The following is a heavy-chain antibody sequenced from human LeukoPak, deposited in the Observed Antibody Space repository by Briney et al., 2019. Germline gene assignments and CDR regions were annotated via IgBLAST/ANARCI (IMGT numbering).Heavy chain of an antibody. Sequence: ASVKVSCKASGGTFSSYAISWVRQAPGQGLEWMGWINSESGSTEYAQTLQGRVGMGTDTSTATVYVDLRNLKIEDTAVYYCASGGDDSSEYFQYWGQGTQVTVSS. V-gene: IGHV1-18*01. CDR1: GGTFSSYA. CDR3: ASGGDDSSEYFQY. D-gene: IGHD1-1*01. CDR2: INSESGST. J-gene: IGHJ1*01.